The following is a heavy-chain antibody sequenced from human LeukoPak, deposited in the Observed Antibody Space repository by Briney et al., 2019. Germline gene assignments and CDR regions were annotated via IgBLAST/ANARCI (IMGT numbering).Heavy chain of an antibody. CDR2: ISSSSSYI. D-gene: IGHD1-26*01. J-gene: IGHJ4*02. V-gene: IGHV3-21*04. Sequence: GGSLRLSCAASGFTFSSYSMNWVRQAPGKGLQWVSSISSSSSYIYYADSLKGRFTISRDNAKNSLYLQMNSLRADDTAVYYCARYSGSYYYPPAWDLWGQGTLVTVSS. CDR3: ARYSGSYYYPPAWDL. CDR1: GFTFSSYS.